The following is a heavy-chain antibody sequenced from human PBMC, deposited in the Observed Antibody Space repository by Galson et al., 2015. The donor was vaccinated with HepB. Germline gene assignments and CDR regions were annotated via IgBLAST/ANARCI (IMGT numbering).Heavy chain of an antibody. J-gene: IGHJ6*02. CDR3: AKDRKDTAIGDYGMDV. CDR1: GFTFSSYS. V-gene: IGHV3-48*01. D-gene: IGHD5-18*01. CDR2: INSSSSTI. Sequence: SLRLSCAASGFTFSSYSMNWVRQAPGKGLEWVSYINSSSSTIYYADSVKGRFTISRDNAKNSLYLQMNSLRAEDTAVYYCAKDRKDTAIGDYGMDVWGQGTTVTVSS.